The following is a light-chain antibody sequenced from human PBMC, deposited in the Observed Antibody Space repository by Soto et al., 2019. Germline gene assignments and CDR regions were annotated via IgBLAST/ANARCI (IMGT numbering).Light chain of an antibody. CDR2: GAS. V-gene: IGKV1-39*01. Sequence: PATLAPSVGDRVTITCRASQGISTFLHWYQQRPGKAPSLIIYGASNLQSGVPSRFSGRGSGTEFSLTISTLQPEDVATYYCQHTRTTPRTFGQGTKVEIK. J-gene: IGKJ1*01. CDR1: QGISTF. CDR3: QHTRTTPRT.